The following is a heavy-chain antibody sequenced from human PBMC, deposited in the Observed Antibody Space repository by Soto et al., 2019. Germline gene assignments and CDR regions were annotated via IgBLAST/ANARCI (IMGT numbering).Heavy chain of an antibody. J-gene: IGHJ4*02. V-gene: IGHV3-53*04. Sequence: EVQLVESGGGLVQPGGSLRLSCAASGFTVSSNYMGWVRQAPGKGLEWVSFIKSGDNAYYADSVRGRFTVSRHDSKNTEYLQLNSLSVEVTAAYYCARVHSDSNGWYLFAHWGQGTLVAVSS. CDR1: GFTVSSNY. CDR3: ARVHSDSNGWYLFAH. CDR2: IKSGDNA. D-gene: IGHD6-19*01.